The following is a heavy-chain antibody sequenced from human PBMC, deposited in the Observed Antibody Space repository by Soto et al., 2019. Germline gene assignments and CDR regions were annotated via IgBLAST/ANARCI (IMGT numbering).Heavy chain of an antibody. CDR1: GYSFTSYW. J-gene: IGHJ4*02. V-gene: IGHV5-51*01. Sequence: PGESLKISCKGSGYSFTSYWIGWVRQMPGKGLEWMGIIYPGDSDTRYSPSFQGQVTISADKSISTAYLQWSSLKASDTAMYYCARRAHVRGVLYPTLYWGQGTLVTVSS. D-gene: IGHD3-10*01. CDR3: ARRAHVRGVLYPTLY. CDR2: IYPGDSDT.